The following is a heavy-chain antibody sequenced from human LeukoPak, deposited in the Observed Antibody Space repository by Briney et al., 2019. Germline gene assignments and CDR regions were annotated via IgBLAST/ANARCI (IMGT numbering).Heavy chain of an antibody. Sequence: GASVKVSCKASGYTFTGYYMHWVRQAPGQGLEWMGWINPNSGGTNYAQKFQGRVTMTRNTSISTAYMELSRLRSDDTAVYFCARLLGYCSSTSCYCSSCAFDIWGQGTMVTVPS. D-gene: IGHD2-2*01. J-gene: IGHJ3*02. CDR3: ARLLGYCSSTSCYCSSCAFDI. CDR1: GYTFTGYY. CDR2: INPNSGGT. V-gene: IGHV1-2*02.